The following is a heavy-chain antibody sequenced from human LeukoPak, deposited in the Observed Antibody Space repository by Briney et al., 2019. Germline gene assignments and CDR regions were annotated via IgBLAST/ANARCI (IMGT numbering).Heavy chain of an antibody. J-gene: IGHJ6*03. CDR3: AKSGVVWFGEFSPKRCYYMDV. V-gene: IGHV3-30*18. Sequence: GGSLRLSCAASGFTFNSYGMHWVRQRQAPGKGLEWVAVISYDGSNKFYADSVKGRFTLSRDNSKNTLYLQMNSLRAEDTTVYYCAKSGVVWFGEFSPKRCYYMDVWGKGTTVTVSS. CDR2: ISYDGSNK. CDR1: GFTFNSYG. D-gene: IGHD3-10*01.